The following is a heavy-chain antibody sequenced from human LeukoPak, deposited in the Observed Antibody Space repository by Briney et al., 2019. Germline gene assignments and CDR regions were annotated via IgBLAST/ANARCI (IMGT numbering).Heavy chain of an antibody. CDR2: INHSGST. CDR1: GGSFSGYY. V-gene: IGHV4-34*01. Sequence: SETLSLTCAVYGGSFSGYYWSWIRQPPGKGLEWIGEINHSGSTNYNPSLKSRVTISVDTSKNQFSLKLSSVTAADTAVYYCARPQTGGYDAHYFDYWGQGTLVTVSS. CDR3: ARPQTGGYDAHYFDY. J-gene: IGHJ4*02. D-gene: IGHD5-12*01.